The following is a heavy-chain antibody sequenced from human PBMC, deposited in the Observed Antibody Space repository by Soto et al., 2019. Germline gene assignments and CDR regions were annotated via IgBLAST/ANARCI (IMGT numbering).Heavy chain of an antibody. Sequence: SETLSLTCTVSGGSVSSSSYSWGWIRQSPGKGLEWIGTIYYSESTYYNPSLQSRVTISVDTSKNEFSLKLSSVTAAGTAVYYCARERPDGARLDPWGQGTLVTVSS. J-gene: IGHJ5*02. CDR3: ARERPDGARLDP. CDR1: GGSVSSSSYS. D-gene: IGHD6-6*01. CDR2: IYYSEST. V-gene: IGHV4-39*07.